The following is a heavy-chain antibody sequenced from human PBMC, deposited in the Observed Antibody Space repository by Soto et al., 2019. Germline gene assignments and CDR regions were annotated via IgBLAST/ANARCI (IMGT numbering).Heavy chain of an antibody. J-gene: IGHJ4*02. D-gene: IGHD3-16*01. Sequence: PSETLSLTCTVSGGSISSGGYYWSWIRQHPGKGLEWIGYIYYSGSTYYNPSLKSRVTISVDTSKNQFSLKLSSVTAADTAVYYCARTFRDYDRPGGYYFDYWGQGTLVTVSS. CDR1: GGSISSGGYY. V-gene: IGHV4-31*03. CDR3: ARTFRDYDRPGGYYFDY. CDR2: IYYSGST.